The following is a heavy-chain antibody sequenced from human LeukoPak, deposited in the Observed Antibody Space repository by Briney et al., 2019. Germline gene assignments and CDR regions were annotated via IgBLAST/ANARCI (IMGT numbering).Heavy chain of an antibody. CDR3: GRHQGSSTYLPFDY. CDR1: GGSISSRSYY. Sequence: PSETLSLTCPVSGGSISSRSYYWAWIRQPPGKGLEWIGSIFYSGVTFYGPSLRSRVTMSVDTSKNFFSLSLSSVTAADTAVYYCGRHQGSSTYLPFDYWGQGTLVTVSS. V-gene: IGHV4-39*01. D-gene: IGHD2/OR15-2a*01. J-gene: IGHJ4*02. CDR2: IFYSGVT.